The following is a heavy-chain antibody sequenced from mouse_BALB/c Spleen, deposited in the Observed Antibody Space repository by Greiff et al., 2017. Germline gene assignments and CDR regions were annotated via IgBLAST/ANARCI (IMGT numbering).Heavy chain of an antibody. D-gene: IGHD1-1*01. V-gene: IGHV1S137*01. J-gene: IGHJ4*01. Sequence: VQLQQSGAELVRPGVSVKISCKGSGYTFTDYAMHWVKQSHAKSLEWIGVISTYYGDASYNQKFKGKATMTVDKSSSTAYMELARLTSEDSAIYYCARTTVVATGAMDYWGQGTSVTVSS. CDR2: ISTYYGDA. CDR3: ARTTVVATGAMDY. CDR1: GYTFTDYA.